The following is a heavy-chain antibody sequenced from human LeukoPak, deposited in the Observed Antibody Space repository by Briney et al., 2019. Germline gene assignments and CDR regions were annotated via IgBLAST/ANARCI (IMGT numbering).Heavy chain of an antibody. V-gene: IGHV3-48*03. CDR1: GFLFSSYE. CDR2: IGGGGSTI. J-gene: IGHJ3*02. CDR3: ARDYLVGGTDAFDI. D-gene: IGHD1-1*01. Sequence: PGGSLRLSCAASGFLFSSYEMNWVRQAPGKGLEWVSYIGGGGSTIYYADSVKGRFTISRDNAKNSLYLQMNRLRGEDTGVYYCARDYLVGGTDAFDIWGQGTMVTVSS.